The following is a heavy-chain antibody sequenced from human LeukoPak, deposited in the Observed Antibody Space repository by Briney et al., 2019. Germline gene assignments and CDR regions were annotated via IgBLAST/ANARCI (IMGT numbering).Heavy chain of an antibody. Sequence: ASVKVSCKASGYTFTGYYMHWVRQAPGQGLEWMGWINPNSGGTNYAEKFQDRVTMTSDTSITTAYMELSRLISDDTAVYYCARSLQYSSSWPLFASWGQGTLVTVSS. V-gene: IGHV1-2*02. CDR3: ARSLQYSSSWPLFAS. CDR2: INPNSGGT. CDR1: GYTFTGYY. J-gene: IGHJ4*02. D-gene: IGHD6-13*01.